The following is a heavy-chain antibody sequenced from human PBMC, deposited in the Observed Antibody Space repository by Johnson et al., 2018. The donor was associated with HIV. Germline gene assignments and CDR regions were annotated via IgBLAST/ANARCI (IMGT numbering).Heavy chain of an antibody. CDR1: GFTFSSYG. CDR2: IWYYGGNK. J-gene: IGHJ3*02. Sequence: QVQLVESGGGVVQPGRSLRLSCAASGFTFSSYGMHWVRQAPGKGLEWVAVIWYYGGNKYYADSVKGRFTISRDNSKNTVYLQMHSLRAEDTAVYYCATGGSSWFPDAFDIWGQGTMVTVSS. D-gene: IGHD6-13*01. CDR3: ATGGSSWFPDAFDI. V-gene: IGHV3-33*01.